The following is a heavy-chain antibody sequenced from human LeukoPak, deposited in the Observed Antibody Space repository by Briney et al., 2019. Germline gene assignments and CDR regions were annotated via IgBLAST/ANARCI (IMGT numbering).Heavy chain of an antibody. V-gene: IGHV1-18*01. J-gene: IGHJ4*02. Sequence: ASVKVSCMASGYTFTSYGISWVRQAPGQGLEWMGWISAYNGNTNYAQKLQGRVTMTTDTSTSTAYMELRSLRSDDTAVYYCARDSSSPRYFDYWGQGTLVTVSS. CDR2: ISAYNGNT. CDR3: ARDSSSPRYFDY. CDR1: GYTFTSYG. D-gene: IGHD6-6*01.